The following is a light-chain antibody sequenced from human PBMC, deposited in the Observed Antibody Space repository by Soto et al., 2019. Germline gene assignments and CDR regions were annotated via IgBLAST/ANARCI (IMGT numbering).Light chain of an antibody. CDR2: GAS. CDR1: QTVSITY. CDR3: QQYGSSGT. J-gene: IGKJ1*01. V-gene: IGKV3-20*01. Sequence: PGESATLSRRASQTVSITYLTWYQQKPGQAPRLLIFGASKRATGIPDRFSGSGSGTDFTLTISRLEPEDFAVYYCQQYGSSGTFGQGTKVDIK.